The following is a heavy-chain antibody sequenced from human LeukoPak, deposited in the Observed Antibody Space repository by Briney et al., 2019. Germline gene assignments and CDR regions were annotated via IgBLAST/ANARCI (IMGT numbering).Heavy chain of an antibody. D-gene: IGHD5-12*01. Sequence: ASVKVSCKASGYTFTAFYMHWVRQAPGQGLEWMGWINPNNGATNYAQKFQGRVAMTSDTSITTAYLELSSLTSDDTAVYYCARLDSGYLHYFDYWGQGTLVTVSS. CDR3: ARLDSGYLHYFDY. CDR2: INPNNGAT. CDR1: GYTFTAFY. V-gene: IGHV1-2*02. J-gene: IGHJ4*02.